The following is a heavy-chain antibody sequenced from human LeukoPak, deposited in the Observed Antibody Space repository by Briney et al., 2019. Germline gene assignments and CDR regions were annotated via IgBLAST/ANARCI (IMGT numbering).Heavy chain of an antibody. Sequence: ASVKLSCKASGYTFTSYGISWVRQAPGHGLEWMGWISAYNGNTNYAQKLQGRVTMTPDTSTSTAYMELRSLRSDDTAVYYCARTSCWHYYYYYYMYVWGKGTTVTVSS. CDR2: ISAYNGNT. V-gene: IGHV1-18*01. J-gene: IGHJ6*03. CDR1: GYTFTSYG. CDR3: ARTSCWHYYYYYYMYV. D-gene: IGHD6-19*01.